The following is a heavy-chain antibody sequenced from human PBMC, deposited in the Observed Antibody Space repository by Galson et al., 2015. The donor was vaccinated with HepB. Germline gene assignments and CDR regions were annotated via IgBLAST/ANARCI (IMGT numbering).Heavy chain of an antibody. CDR1: GFTFSSYG. J-gene: IGHJ4*02. CDR3: ARGAHPYSGSYYEDY. V-gene: IGHV3-33*01. D-gene: IGHD1-26*01. CDR2: IWYDGSNK. Sequence: SLRLSCAASGFTFSSYGMHWVRQAPGKGLEWVAVIWYDGSNKYYADSVKGRFTISRDNSKNTLYLQMNSLRAEDTAVYYCARGAHPYSGSYYEDYWGQGTLVTVSS.